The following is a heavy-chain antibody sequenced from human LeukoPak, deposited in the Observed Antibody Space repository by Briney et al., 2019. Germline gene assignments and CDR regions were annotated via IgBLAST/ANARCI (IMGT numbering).Heavy chain of an antibody. CDR1: GGSISSYY. V-gene: IGHV4-59*01. CDR3: ARVSYLLHDAFDI. Sequence: SETLSLTCTVSGGSISSYYWSWLRQPPGKGLEWIGYIYYSGSTNYNPPLKSRVTISVDTSKNQFSLKLSSVTAADTAVYYCARVSYLLHDAFDIWGQGTMVTVSS. D-gene: IGHD2-15*01. CDR2: IYYSGST. J-gene: IGHJ3*02.